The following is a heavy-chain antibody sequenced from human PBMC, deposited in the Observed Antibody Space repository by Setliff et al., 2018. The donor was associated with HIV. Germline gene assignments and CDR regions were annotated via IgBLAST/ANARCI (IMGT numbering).Heavy chain of an antibody. V-gene: IGHV4-38-2*01. D-gene: IGHD3-22*01. CDR2: IYHSGST. J-gene: IGHJ4*02. CDR1: GYSISSGYY. Sequence: SETLSLTCAVSGYSISSGYYWGWIRQPPGKGLEWIGTIYHSGSTYYNPSLKSRVTISVGTSKNQFSLKLSSVTAADTAVYYCARRWSYYYDLFDYWGQGTLVTVSS. CDR3: ARRWSYYYDLFDY.